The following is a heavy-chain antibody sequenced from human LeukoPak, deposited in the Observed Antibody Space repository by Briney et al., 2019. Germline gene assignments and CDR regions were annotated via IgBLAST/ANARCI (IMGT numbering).Heavy chain of an antibody. Sequence: TGGSLRLSCAASGFTFDDYAMHWVRQAPGKGLEWVSGISWNSGSIGYADSVKGRFTISRDNAKNSLYLQMNSLRAEDTALYYCAKDISVVVTATGFDYWGQGTLVTVSS. CDR1: GFTFDDYA. J-gene: IGHJ4*02. D-gene: IGHD2-21*02. CDR3: AKDISVVVTATGFDY. CDR2: ISWNSGSI. V-gene: IGHV3-9*01.